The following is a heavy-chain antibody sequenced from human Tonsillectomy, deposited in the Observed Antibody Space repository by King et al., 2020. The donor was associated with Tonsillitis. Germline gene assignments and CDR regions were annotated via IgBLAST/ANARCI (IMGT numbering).Heavy chain of an antibody. CDR1: GFTFSSYS. Sequence: VQLVESGGGLVQPGGSLRLSCAASGFTFSSYSMNWVRQAPGKGLEGVSSIRSSSSTIYYADTVKGRFTISRDNAKNSLYLQMNSLRDEDTAVYYCARDVPGWGDAFDIWGQGTMVTVSS. CDR2: IRSSSSTI. J-gene: IGHJ3*02. V-gene: IGHV3-48*02. CDR3: ARDVPGWGDAFDI. D-gene: IGHD3-16*01.